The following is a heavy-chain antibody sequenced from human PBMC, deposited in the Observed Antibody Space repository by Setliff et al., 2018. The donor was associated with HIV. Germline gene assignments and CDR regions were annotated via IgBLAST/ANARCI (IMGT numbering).Heavy chain of an antibody. J-gene: IGHJ4*02. CDR3: ARSNLLRWPLPRDFDY. CDR1: GYNFGSYG. Sequence: ASVKVSCKASGYNFGSYGLSWVRQAPGQGLEWMGWISIHNGNSNSPQKFEDRVTLTFDTSTSTAYLDLRSLRSDDTAVYYCARSNLLRWPLPRDFDYWGQGTLVTVS. V-gene: IGHV1-18*01. CDR2: ISIHNGNS. D-gene: IGHD2-15*01.